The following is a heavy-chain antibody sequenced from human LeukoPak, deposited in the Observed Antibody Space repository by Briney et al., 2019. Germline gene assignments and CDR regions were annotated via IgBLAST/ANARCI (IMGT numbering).Heavy chain of an antibody. V-gene: IGHV4-61*08. Sequence: SETLSLTCAVSGGSVSSGGYYWRWIRQPPGKGLEWIGYIYYSGSTNYNPSLKSRVTISVDTSKNHFSLKLSSVTAADTAVYYCARARGLLLRNWFDPWGQGTLVTVSS. CDR3: ARARGLLLRNWFDP. CDR1: GGSVSSGGYY. CDR2: IYYSGST. D-gene: IGHD3-22*01. J-gene: IGHJ5*02.